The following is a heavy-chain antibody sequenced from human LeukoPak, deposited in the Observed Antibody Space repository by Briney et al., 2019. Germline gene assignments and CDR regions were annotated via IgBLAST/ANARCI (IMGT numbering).Heavy chain of an antibody. J-gene: IGHJ4*02. V-gene: IGHV1-24*01. Sequence: ASVKVSCKVSGYTLTELSMHWVRQAPGKGLEWMGGFDPEDGETIYAQKFQGRVTMTEDTSTDTAYMELSSLRSEDTAVYYCATRNLYGSGSYYNGVDYWGQGTLVTVSS. D-gene: IGHD3-10*01. CDR3: ATRNLYGSGSYYNGVDY. CDR1: GYTLTELS. CDR2: FDPEDGET.